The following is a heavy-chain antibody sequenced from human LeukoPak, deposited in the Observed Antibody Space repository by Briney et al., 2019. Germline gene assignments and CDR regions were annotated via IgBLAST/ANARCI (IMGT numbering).Heavy chain of an antibody. D-gene: IGHD3-22*01. CDR3: ARLVSSGYYPFDY. V-gene: IGHV4-59*08. CDR2: IYYSGST. CDR1: GDSISSYY. J-gene: IGHJ4*02. Sequence: SETLSLTCTVSGDSISSYYWSWIRQPPGKGLEWIGYIYYSGSTNYNPSLKSRVTISVDTSKNQFSLKLSSVTAADTAVYYCARLVSSGYYPFDYWGQGTLVTVSS.